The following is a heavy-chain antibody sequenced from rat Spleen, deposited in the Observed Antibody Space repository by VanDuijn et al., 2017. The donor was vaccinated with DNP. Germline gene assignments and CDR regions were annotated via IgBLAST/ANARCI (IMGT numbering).Heavy chain of an antibody. D-gene: IGHD1-2*01. CDR1: GFTFSDYY. V-gene: IGHV5S14*01. Sequence: EVQLVESGGDLVQPGRSLKLSCVVSGFTFSDYYMAWVRQTPTKGLQWVASISTGGGVTYYRDSVKGRFTISRDNAKNTQYLQMDSLRSEDTATYYCARTSSYIFEYWGQGVMVTVSS. CDR2: ISTGGGVT. J-gene: IGHJ2*01. CDR3: ARTSSYIFEY.